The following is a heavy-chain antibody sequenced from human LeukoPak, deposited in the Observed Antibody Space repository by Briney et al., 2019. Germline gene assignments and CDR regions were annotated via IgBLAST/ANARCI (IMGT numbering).Heavy chain of an antibody. CDR2: INPNSGGT. Sequence: ASVKVSCKASGYTFTGYYMHWVRQAPGQGLEWMGWINPNSGGTNYAQKFQGRVTMTRDTSISTAYMELSRLRSDDTAVYYCARDRSPWETRNPDSFDIWGQGTMVTVSS. V-gene: IGHV1-2*02. J-gene: IGHJ3*02. CDR3: ARDRSPWETRNPDSFDI. CDR1: GYTFTGYY. D-gene: IGHD1-14*01.